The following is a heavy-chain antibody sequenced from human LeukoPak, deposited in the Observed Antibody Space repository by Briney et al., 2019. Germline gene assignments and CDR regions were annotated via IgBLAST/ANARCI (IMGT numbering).Heavy chain of an antibody. D-gene: IGHD3-22*01. J-gene: IGHJ3*02. CDR2: IYHSGST. CDR1: GYSIRSGYH. V-gene: IGHV4-38-2*02. Sequence: SETLSLTCTVSGYSIRSGYHWGWIRQPPGKGLEWVGSIYHSGSTYYNPSLKSRVTISLDTSRNQFSLKLNSVTAADTAVYYCAKSNGYGLIDIWGQGTMVTVSS. CDR3: AKSNGYGLIDI.